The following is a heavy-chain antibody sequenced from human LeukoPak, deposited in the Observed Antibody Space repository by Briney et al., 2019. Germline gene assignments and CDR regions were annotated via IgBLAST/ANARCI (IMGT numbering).Heavy chain of an antibody. V-gene: IGHV4-38-2*01. Sequence: SETLSLTCAASGYSISSGYYRGWIRQPPGKGLEWIGSIYHSGSTYYNPSLKTRVTISVDTSKTQFSLKLNSVTAADTAVYYCARHEVGAADFDYWGQGTLVTVSS. CDR3: ARHEVGAADFDY. CDR1: GYSISSGYY. D-gene: IGHD2-15*01. J-gene: IGHJ4*02. CDR2: IYHSGST.